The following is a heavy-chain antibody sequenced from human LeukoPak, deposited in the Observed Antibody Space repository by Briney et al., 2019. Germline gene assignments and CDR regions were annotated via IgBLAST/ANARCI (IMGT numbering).Heavy chain of an antibody. CDR3: ARERGFSSSWYTF. Sequence: GGSLRLSCAASGFTFSDYSMNWVRQAPGKGLEWVSYISSRSATVYYADSVKGRFTISRDNAKNSLYLQMNSLRVEDTAVYYCARERGFSSSWYTFWGQGTLVTVSS. CDR2: ISSRSATV. CDR1: GFTFSDYS. D-gene: IGHD6-13*01. J-gene: IGHJ4*02. V-gene: IGHV3-48*01.